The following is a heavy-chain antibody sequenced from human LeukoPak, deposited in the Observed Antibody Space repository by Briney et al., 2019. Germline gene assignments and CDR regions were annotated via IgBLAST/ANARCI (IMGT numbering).Heavy chain of an antibody. Sequence: ASVTVSCKASGYTFTGYYMHWVRQAPGRGLEWMGWINPNSGGTNYAQKFQGRVTMTRGMSTSTVYMELSSLRSEDTAVYYCARAPAPTVIRESSNWFDPWGQGTLVTVSS. CDR1: GYTFTGYY. D-gene: IGHD4-11*01. J-gene: IGHJ5*02. CDR3: ARAPAPTVIRESSNWFDP. CDR2: INPNSGGT. V-gene: IGHV1-2*02.